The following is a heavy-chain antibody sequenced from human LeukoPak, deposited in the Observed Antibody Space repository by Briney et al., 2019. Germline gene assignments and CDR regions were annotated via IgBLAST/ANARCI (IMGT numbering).Heavy chain of an antibody. V-gene: IGHV4-59*01. Sequence: PSETLSLTCTVSGGSISSYYWSWIRQPPGKGLEWIGYIYYSGSTNYNPSLKSRVTISVDTSKNQFSLKLSSVTAADTAVYYCARAGLGERLQLFDYWGQGTLVTVSS. CDR1: GGSISSYY. D-gene: IGHD5-24*01. CDR2: IYYSGST. CDR3: ARAGLGERLQLFDY. J-gene: IGHJ4*02.